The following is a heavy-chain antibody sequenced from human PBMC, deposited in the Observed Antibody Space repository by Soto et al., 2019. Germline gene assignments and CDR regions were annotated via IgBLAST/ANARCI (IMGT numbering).Heavy chain of an antibody. CDR2: IDWEDTK. V-gene: IGHV2-70*04. CDR1: GFSLSGTGMR. Sequence: SGPTLANPTQTLTLTCTVPGFSLSGTGMRVTWIRQPPGKALEWLARIDWEDTKLYSSSLKTRLTISRDTPKNQVVLTMTSMDPADTGTYYCARAFYGMDVWGQGTTVTVSS. CDR3: ARAFYGMDV. J-gene: IGHJ6*02.